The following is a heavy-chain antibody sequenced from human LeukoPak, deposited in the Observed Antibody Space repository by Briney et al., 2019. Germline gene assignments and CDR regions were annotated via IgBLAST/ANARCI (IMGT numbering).Heavy chain of an antibody. V-gene: IGHV3-9*01. J-gene: IGHJ4*02. D-gene: IGHD3-22*01. CDR2: ISWNSGSI. Sequence: GGSLRLSCAASGFTFDDYAMHWVRQAPGKGLEWVSGISWNSGSIGYADSVKGRFTISRDNAKNSLYLQMNSLRAEDTALYYCAKGILPGLGMIPRGYFDYWGQGTLVTVSS. CDR1: GFTFDDYA. CDR3: AKGILPGLGMIPRGYFDY.